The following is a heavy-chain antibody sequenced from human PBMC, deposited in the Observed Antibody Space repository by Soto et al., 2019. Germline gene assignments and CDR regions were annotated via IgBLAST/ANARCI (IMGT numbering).Heavy chain of an antibody. CDR3: ARLPKGSMVTS. CDR2: ITSSGDSI. CDR1: GFRFSDYS. D-gene: IGHD2-21*02. Sequence: EVQLLESGGGLVHPGGSLRLSCAASGFRFSDYSMNWVRQAPGKGLEWVSYITSSGDSIYYADSVKGRFTVSRDNAKNSLLLQMNSLRDEDTAVYYCARLPKGSMVTSWGQGTLVTVSS. V-gene: IGHV3-48*02. J-gene: IGHJ4*02.